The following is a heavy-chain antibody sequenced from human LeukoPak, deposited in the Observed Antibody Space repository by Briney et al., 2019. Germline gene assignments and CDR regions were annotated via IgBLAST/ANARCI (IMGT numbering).Heavy chain of an antibody. CDR3: ARLLDYYDSSGSLLGAFDI. J-gene: IGHJ3*02. CDR1: GYSFTNYW. V-gene: IGHV5-51*01. D-gene: IGHD3-22*01. Sequence: GESLKISCKGSGYSFTNYWIGWMRQMPGKGLEWMGITYPGDSDTRYSPSFQGQVTISADKSISTAYLQWSSLTASDTAIYYCARLLDYYDSSGSLLGAFDIWGQGTMVTVSS. CDR2: TYPGDSDT.